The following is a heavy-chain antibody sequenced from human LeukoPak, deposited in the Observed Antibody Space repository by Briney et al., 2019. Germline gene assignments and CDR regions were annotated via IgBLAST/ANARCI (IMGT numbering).Heavy chain of an antibody. CDR2: IYDSGST. CDR3: ARRSRGWSFDY. Sequence: SETLSLTCSVSGGSISTYLWSWIRQPPGKGLEWIGYIYDSGSTNYNPSLKSRVTISVDTSKNQFSLKLSSVTAADTAVYYCARRSRGWSFDYWGQGTLVTVSS. V-gene: IGHV4-59*01. J-gene: IGHJ4*02. D-gene: IGHD6-19*01. CDR1: GGSISTYL.